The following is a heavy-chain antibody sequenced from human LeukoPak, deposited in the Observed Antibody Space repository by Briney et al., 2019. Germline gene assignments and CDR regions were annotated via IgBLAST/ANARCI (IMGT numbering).Heavy chain of an antibody. CDR2: IYYSGST. CDR3: ARDSRVEMATIH. V-gene: IGHV4-59*12. J-gene: IGHJ4*02. D-gene: IGHD5-24*01. CDR1: GGSISSYY. Sequence: PSETLSLTCTVSGGSISSYYWSWIRQPPGKGLEWIGYIYYSGSTNYNPSLKSRVTISVDTSKNQFSLRLISVTAADTAVYYCARDSRVEMATIHWGQGTLVTVSS.